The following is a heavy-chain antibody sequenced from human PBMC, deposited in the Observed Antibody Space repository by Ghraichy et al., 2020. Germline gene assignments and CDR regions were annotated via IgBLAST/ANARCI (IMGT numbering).Heavy chain of an antibody. CDR2: INRGGST. J-gene: IGHJ3*02. CDR3: ARGPYYYDSTGYSFAAAFDI. D-gene: IGHD3-22*01. CDR1: GGSFSGYY. V-gene: IGHV4-34*01. Sequence: SQTLSHTCAVYGGSFSGYYWSWIRQPPGKGLEWIGEINRGGSTNFNPSLKSRVTMSLDTSKNQFSLKLSSVTAADTAVYFCARGPYYYDSTGYSFAAAFDIWGQGTMVTVSS.